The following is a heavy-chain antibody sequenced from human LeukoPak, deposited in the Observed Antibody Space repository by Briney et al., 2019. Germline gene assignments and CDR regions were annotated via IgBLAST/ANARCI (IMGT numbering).Heavy chain of an antibody. D-gene: IGHD3-10*02. CDR1: GGSISSYY. J-gene: IGHJ6*04. CDR2: IYYSGST. Sequence: ESSETLSLTCTVSGGSISSYYWSWIRQPPGKGLEWIGYIYYSGSTNYNPSLKSRVTISVDTSKNQFSLKLSSVTAADTAVYYCAELGITMIGGVWGKGTTVTISS. CDR3: AELGITMIGGV. V-gene: IGHV4-59*01.